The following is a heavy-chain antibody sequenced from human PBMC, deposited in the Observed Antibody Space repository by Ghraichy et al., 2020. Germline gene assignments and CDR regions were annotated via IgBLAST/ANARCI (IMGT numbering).Heavy chain of an antibody. CDR1: AYSINSGYF. J-gene: IGHJ4*02. CDR2: IYHTGST. D-gene: IGHD5-18*01. CDR3: ASNSGQLWPFDH. Sequence: SETLSLTCAVSAYSINSGYFWGWIRQSPGKGLEWIATIYHTGSTYYNPSLKSRVTISIDTPKNQFSLKLSSVTAADTAMYYCASNSGQLWPFDHWGQGTLVTVSS. V-gene: IGHV4-38-2*01.